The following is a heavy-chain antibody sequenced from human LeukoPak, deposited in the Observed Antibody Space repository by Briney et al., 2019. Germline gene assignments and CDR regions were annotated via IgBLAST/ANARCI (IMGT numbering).Heavy chain of an antibody. J-gene: IGHJ4*02. CDR2: ISYDGSNK. V-gene: IGHV3-30*03. CDR3: PSVAAAGGPY. D-gene: IGHD6-13*01. Sequence: GGSLRLSCAASGFTFSSYGMHGVRQAPGKGVEWGAVISYDGSNKYYADSVKGRFTISRDNSKNTLYLQMNSLRAEDTAVYYCPSVAAAGGPYWGQGTLVTVSS. CDR1: GFTFSSYG.